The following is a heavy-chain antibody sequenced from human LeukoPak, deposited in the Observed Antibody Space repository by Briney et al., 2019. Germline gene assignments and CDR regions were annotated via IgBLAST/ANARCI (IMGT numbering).Heavy chain of an antibody. CDR3: TRRHSAGFEFDP. D-gene: IGHD6-13*01. Sequence: PGGSLRLSCAASGFTFSGSAMHWVRQASGKGLEWAGRIRSKANNYATAYAASVKGRFTISRDDSKNTAYLQMNSLKTEDTAVYYCTRRHSAGFEFDPWGQGTLVTVSS. CDR1: GFTFSGSA. CDR2: IRSKANNYAT. J-gene: IGHJ5*02. V-gene: IGHV3-73*01.